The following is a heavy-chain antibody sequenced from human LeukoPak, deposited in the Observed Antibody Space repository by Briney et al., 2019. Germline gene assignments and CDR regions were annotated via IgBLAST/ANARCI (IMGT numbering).Heavy chain of an antibody. J-gene: IGHJ4*02. V-gene: IGHV4-39*07. CDR3: AREGYYDSSGLYYFDF. D-gene: IGHD3-22*01. Sequence: SETLSLTCTVSGGSISSSSYYWGWIRQPPGKGLEWIESIYYSGSTYYNPSLKSRVTISVDTSKNQFSLKLSSVSAADTAVYYCAREGYYDSSGLYYFDFWGQGTLVTVSS. CDR1: GGSISSSSYY. CDR2: IYYSGST.